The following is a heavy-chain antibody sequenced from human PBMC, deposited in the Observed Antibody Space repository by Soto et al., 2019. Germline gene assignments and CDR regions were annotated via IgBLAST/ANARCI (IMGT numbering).Heavy chain of an antibody. D-gene: IGHD5-12*01. V-gene: IGHV4-59*01. CDR1: GGSISSYY. CDR3: ARVDMGWLQPTSFDY. J-gene: IGHJ4*02. CDR2: IYYSGST. Sequence: KPSETLSLTCTVSGGSISSYYWSWIRQPPGKGLEWIGYIYYSGSTNYNPSLKSRVTISVDTSKNQFSLKLSSVTAADTAVYYCARVDMGWLQPTSFDYWGQGTLVTVSS.